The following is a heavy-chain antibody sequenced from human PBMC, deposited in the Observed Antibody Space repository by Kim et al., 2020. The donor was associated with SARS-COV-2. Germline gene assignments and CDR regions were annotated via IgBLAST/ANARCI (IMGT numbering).Heavy chain of an antibody. CDR3: ARERVVTGVYYYYYGMDV. CDR1: GGSVSSGSYY. J-gene: IGHJ6*02. D-gene: IGHD2-15*01. CDR2: IYYSGST. V-gene: IGHV4-61*01. Sequence: SETLSLTCTVSGGSVSSGSYYWSWIRQPPGKGLEWIGYIYYSGSTNYNPSLKSRVTISVDTSKNQFSLKLSSVTAADTAVYYCARERVVTGVYYYYYGMDVWGPGTTVTVSS.